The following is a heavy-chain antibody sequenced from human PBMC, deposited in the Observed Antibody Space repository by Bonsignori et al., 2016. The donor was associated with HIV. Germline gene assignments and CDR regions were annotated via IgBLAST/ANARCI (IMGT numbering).Heavy chain of an antibody. CDR3: AADEFGGYYNF. D-gene: IGHD1-26*01. CDR2: IKEDGSRA. Sequence: GESLKISCAASGFIFSNYWMSWVRQAPGKGLEWVANIKEDGSRAYSVDSLKGRFTISRDNARNSVYLQMSSLGAEDTAVYFCAADEFGGYYNFWGQGTLVTVSS. CDR1: GFIFSNYW. J-gene: IGHJ4*02. V-gene: IGHV3-7*03.